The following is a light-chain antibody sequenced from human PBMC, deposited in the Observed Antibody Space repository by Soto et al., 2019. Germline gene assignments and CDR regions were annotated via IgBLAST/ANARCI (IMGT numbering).Light chain of an antibody. V-gene: IGKV3-15*01. Sequence: EIVLTQSAATLSVSAGERATRSWRASQSVSSNLAWYQQKPPQAPRLLIYGASTRATGIPARFSGSGSATEFTPTISSLQSEDFAVYYCQQYNNWPPKTFGQGTKVDIK. CDR1: QSVSSN. CDR3: QQYNNWPPKT. J-gene: IGKJ1*01. CDR2: GAS.